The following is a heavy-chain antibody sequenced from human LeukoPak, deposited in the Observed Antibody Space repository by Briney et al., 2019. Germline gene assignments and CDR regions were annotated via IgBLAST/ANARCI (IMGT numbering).Heavy chain of an antibody. CDR3: ARDSRYSGSYYYYYGMDV. Sequence: ASVTVSCKASGYTFTSYGISWVRQAPGQGLEWMGWISAYNGNTNYAQKLQGRVTMTTDTSTSTAYMELRSLRSDDTAVYYCARDSRYSGSYYYYYGMDVWGQGTTVTVSS. J-gene: IGHJ6*02. D-gene: IGHD1-26*01. CDR2: ISAYNGNT. V-gene: IGHV1-18*01. CDR1: GYTFTSYG.